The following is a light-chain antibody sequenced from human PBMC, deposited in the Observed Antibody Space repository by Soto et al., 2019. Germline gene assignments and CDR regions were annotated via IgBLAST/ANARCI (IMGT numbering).Light chain of an antibody. Sequence: EIVLMQSPGTLSLSPGERATLSCRASQTLRRTYIAWSPQQPCQAPRLLIYDASNRVTGIPARFSGSGSGTDFTLTISSLEPEDFAVYYCQQRSNWPTNTFGQGTRLEIK. CDR1: QTLRRTY. V-gene: IGKV3-11*01. CDR3: QQRSNWPTNT. CDR2: DAS. J-gene: IGKJ5*01.